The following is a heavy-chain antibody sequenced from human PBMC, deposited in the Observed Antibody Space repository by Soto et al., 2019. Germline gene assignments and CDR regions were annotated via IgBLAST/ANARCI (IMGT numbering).Heavy chain of an antibody. D-gene: IGHD6-19*01. Sequence: GGSLRLACAASGFTFRDYAMNWVRQAPGKGLEWVADISGNGNSARHADSVKGRFTISRDNSQNTLYLHMNSLRVDDTAIYYCGKERRGSGWSVCNFWGQGTLVTVSS. V-gene: IGHV3-23*01. CDR3: GKERRGSGWSVCNF. CDR2: ISGNGNSA. J-gene: IGHJ4*02. CDR1: GFTFRDYA.